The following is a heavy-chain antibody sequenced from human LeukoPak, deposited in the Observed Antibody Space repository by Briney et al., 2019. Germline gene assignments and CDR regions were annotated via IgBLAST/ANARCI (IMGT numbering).Heavy chain of an antibody. CDR2: IYYSGST. Sequence: SETLSLTCTVSGGSISSYYWSWIRQPPGKGLEWIGYIYYSGSTNYNPSLKSRVTISVDTSKNQFSLKLSSVTAADTAVYYCAGGGGYITMVRRQNARSAFQHWGQGTLATVSS. CDR3: AGGGGYITMVRRQNARSAFQH. D-gene: IGHD3-10*01. J-gene: IGHJ1*01. CDR1: GGSISSYY. V-gene: IGHV4-59*08.